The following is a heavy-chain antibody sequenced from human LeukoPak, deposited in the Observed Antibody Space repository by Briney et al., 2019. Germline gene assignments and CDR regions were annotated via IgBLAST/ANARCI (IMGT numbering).Heavy chain of an antibody. CDR3: ARGPTAVAGWKYFDL. D-gene: IGHD6-19*01. CDR1: GGSFSGYY. Sequence: SETLSLTCAVYGGSFSGYYWSWIRQPPGKGLEWIGEINHSGSTNYNPFLKSRVTISVDTSMNQFSLKLSSVTAADTAVYYCARGPTAVAGWKYFDLWGRGTLVTVSS. CDR2: INHSGST. V-gene: IGHV4-34*01. J-gene: IGHJ2*01.